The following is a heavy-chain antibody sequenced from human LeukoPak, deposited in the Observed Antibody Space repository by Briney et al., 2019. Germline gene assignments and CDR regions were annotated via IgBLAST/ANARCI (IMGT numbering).Heavy chain of an antibody. V-gene: IGHV1-58*02. J-gene: IGHJ6*02. CDR2: IVVGSGNT. D-gene: IGHD6-13*01. CDR1: GFTFTSSA. Sequence: ASVKVSCKASGFTFTSSAMQWVRQARGQRLEWIGWIVVGSGNTNYAQKFRERVTITRDMSTSTAYMELSSLRSEDTAVYYCAAADPYSSSQDLVYYYGMDVWGQGTTVTVSS. CDR3: AAADPYSSSQDLVYYYGMDV.